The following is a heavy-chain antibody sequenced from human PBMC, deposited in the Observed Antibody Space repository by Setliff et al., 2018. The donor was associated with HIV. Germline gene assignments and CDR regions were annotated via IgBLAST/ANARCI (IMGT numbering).Heavy chain of an antibody. V-gene: IGHV4-61*02. D-gene: IGHD4-4*01. Sequence: SETLSLTCTVSGGSISSGSYYWSWIRQPAGKGLEWIGRIYTSGSTNYNPSLKSRVTISADTSKNQFSLKMNSVTAADTAVYYCARDGYSRGCAFDIWGQGTMVTVSS. J-gene: IGHJ3*02. CDR3: ARDGYSRGCAFDI. CDR2: IYTSGST. CDR1: GGSISSGSYY.